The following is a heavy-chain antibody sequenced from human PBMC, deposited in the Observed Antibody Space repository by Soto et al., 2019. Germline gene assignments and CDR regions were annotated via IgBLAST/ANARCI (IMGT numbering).Heavy chain of an antibody. J-gene: IGHJ4*02. CDR3: ARDNWNSY. CDR2: ISTDESST. Sequence: EVQLVESGGGLVQPGGSLRLSCVASGFTFSNYWMHWVRQAPGKGLVWVSRISTDESSTNYADSVTGRFTNSRDNAMNTLYLQMNSLRAEDTAVYYCARDNWNSYWGQGTLVTVSS. CDR1: GFTFSNYW. D-gene: IGHD1-7*01. V-gene: IGHV3-74*01.